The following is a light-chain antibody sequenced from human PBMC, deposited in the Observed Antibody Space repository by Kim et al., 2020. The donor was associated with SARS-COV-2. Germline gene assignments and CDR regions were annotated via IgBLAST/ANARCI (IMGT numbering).Light chain of an antibody. V-gene: IGKV3-20*01. CDR3: QQYGSS. CDR1: QGVSSSY. CDR2: GAS. J-gene: IGKJ2*01. Sequence: VSPGERAPRSCRASQGVSSSYLAGYQQKPGQAPRLLIYGASSRATGIPDRFSGSGSGTDFTLTISRLEPEDFAVYYCQQYGSSFGQGTKLEI.